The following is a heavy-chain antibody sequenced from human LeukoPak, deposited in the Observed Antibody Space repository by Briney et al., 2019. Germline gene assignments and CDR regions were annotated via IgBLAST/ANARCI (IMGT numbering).Heavy chain of an antibody. CDR1: GYTFTSYA. V-gene: IGHV7-4-1*02. CDR3: ARQIPVCGGGSCYHPGY. Sequence: ASVKVSCKASGYTFTSYAMNWVRQAPGQGLEWMGWINTNTGNPTYAQGFTGRFVFSLDTSVSTAYLQISSLKAEDTAVYYCARQIPVCGGGSCYHPGYWGQGTLVTVSS. D-gene: IGHD2-15*01. J-gene: IGHJ4*02. CDR2: INTNTGNP.